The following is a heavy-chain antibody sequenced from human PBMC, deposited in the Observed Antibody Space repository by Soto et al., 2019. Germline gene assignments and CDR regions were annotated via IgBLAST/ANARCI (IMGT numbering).Heavy chain of an antibody. CDR1: GDSVSSNSAA. CDR3: ARDRVPVPRSLRGEMAPSPYFDY. CDR2: TYYRSKWYN. V-gene: IGHV6-1*01. D-gene: IGHD3-16*02. Sequence: PSQTLSLTCAISGDSVSSNSAAWNWIRQSPSRGLEWLGRTYYRSKWYNDYAVSVKSRITINPDTSKNQFSLQLNSVTPEDTAVYYCARDRVPVPRSLRGEMAPSPYFDYWGQGTLVTVSS. J-gene: IGHJ4*02.